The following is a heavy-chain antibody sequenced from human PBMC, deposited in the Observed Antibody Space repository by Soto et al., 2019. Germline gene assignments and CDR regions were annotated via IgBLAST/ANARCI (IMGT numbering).Heavy chain of an antibody. D-gene: IGHD3-22*01. CDR2: ISWNSGSI. Sequence: EVQLVESGGGLVQPGRSLRLSCAASGFTFDDYAMHWVRQAPGKGLEWVSGISWNSGSIGYADSVKGRFTISRDNAKNSLYLQMNSLRAEDTALYYCAKDITDGITMIVKKYFDLWGRGTLVTVSS. V-gene: IGHV3-9*01. CDR3: AKDITDGITMIVKKYFDL. CDR1: GFTFDDYA. J-gene: IGHJ2*01.